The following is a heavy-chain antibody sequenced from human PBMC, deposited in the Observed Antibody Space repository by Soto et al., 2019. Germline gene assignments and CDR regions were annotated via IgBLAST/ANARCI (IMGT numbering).Heavy chain of an antibody. V-gene: IGHV4-34*01. D-gene: IGHD2-8*01. CDR1: GGSFSGYY. CDR2: INHSGST. Sequence: PSETLSLTCAVYGGSFSGYYWSWIRQPPGKGLEWIGEINHSGSTNYNPSLKSRVTISVDTSKNQFSLKLSSVTAGDTAVYYCAKFSAHSLYDISPDPDYWGQGTLVTVSS. CDR3: AKFSAHSLYDISPDPDY. J-gene: IGHJ4*02.